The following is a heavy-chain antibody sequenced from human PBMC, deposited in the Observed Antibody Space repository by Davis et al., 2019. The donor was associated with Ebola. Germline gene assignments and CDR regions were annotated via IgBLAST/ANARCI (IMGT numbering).Heavy chain of an antibody. CDR2: VYPGDSDT. CDR1: GYSFTTYW. D-gene: IGHD6-6*01. CDR3: ARGDSSSSLVFPY. J-gene: IGHJ4*02. V-gene: IGHV5-51*01. Sequence: GESLKISCKGSGYSFTTYWIGWVRQMPGKGLEWMGIVYPGDSDTRYSPSFQGQVAISADKSISTAYLQWSSLKASDTAMYYCARGDSSSSLVFPYWGQGTLVTVSS.